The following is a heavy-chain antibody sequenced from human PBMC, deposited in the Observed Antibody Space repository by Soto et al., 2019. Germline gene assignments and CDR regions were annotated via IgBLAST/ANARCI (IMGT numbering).Heavy chain of an antibody. CDR2: IIPIFGTA. CDR1: GGNFSSYA. D-gene: IGHD2-8*01. V-gene: IGHV1-69*13. Sequence: SGKVSCKACGGNFSSYAISWVRQAPGQGLEWMGGIIPIFGTANYAQKFQGRVTITADESTSTAYMELSSLRSEHTAVYYCAALSRTISDLDIWGQGTMPTDSS. CDR3: AALSRTISDLDI. J-gene: IGHJ3*02.